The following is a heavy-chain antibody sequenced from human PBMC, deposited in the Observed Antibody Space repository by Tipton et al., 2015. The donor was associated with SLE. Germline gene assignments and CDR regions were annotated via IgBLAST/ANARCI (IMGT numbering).Heavy chain of an antibody. J-gene: IGHJ2*01. Sequence: TLSLTCAVYGGSFSGYYWSWIRQPPGKGLEWIGEINHSGSTNYNPSLKSRVTISVDTSKNQFSLKLSSVTAAYTAVYYCARGYCSGGSCSYWYFDLWGRGTLVTVSS. CDR3: ARGYCSGGSCSYWYFDL. D-gene: IGHD2-15*01. CDR1: GGSFSGYY. V-gene: IGHV4-34*01. CDR2: INHSGST.